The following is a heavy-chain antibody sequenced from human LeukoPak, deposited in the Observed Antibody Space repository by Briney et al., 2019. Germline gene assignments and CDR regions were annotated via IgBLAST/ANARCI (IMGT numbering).Heavy chain of an antibody. V-gene: IGHV1-69*04. Sequence: SVKVSCKASGGTFSSYAISWVRQAPGQGLEWMGRIIPILGIANYAQKFQGRVTITADKSTSTAYMELSSLRSEDTAVYYCARGPGHFSGSWLDYWGQGTLVTVSS. D-gene: IGHD1-26*01. CDR3: ARGPGHFSGSWLDY. CDR1: GGTFSSYA. CDR2: IIPILGIA. J-gene: IGHJ4*02.